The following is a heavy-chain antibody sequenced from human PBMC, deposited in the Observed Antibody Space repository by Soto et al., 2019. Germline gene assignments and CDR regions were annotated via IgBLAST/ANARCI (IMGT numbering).Heavy chain of an antibody. J-gene: IGHJ1*01. V-gene: IGHV4-61*01. Sequence: SETLSLTCTVSGGSVRDGSYYWAWLRQPPGKGLEWIGHIYHSGSTIYNPSLKSRVTISIDTSKSQFSLNLNSMTAADTAVYYCARDLDGLHDDTSGPFPRPGWGQGTLVTVSS. D-gene: IGHD3-22*01. CDR1: GGSVRDGSYY. CDR2: IYHSGST. CDR3: ARDLDGLHDDTSGPFPRPG.